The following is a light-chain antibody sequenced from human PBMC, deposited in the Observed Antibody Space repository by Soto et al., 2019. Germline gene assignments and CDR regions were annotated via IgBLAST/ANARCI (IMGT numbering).Light chain of an antibody. CDR2: DDS. Sequence: SYELTQPPSVSVAPGQTARITCGGNNIVRKAVHWYQQKPGQAPVLVVYDDSDRPSRIPERFSGSNSGNTATLTISRVEAGDEADYYCQVWDDTSDHYVFGTGTKLTVL. CDR3: QVWDDTSDHYV. J-gene: IGLJ1*01. V-gene: IGLV3-21*02. CDR1: NIVRKA.